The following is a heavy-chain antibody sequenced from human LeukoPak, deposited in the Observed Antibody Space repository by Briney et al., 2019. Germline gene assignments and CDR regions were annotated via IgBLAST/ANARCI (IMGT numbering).Heavy chain of an antibody. J-gene: IGHJ6*02. Sequence: ASVKVSCTVSGYTLTELSMHWVRQAPGKGLEWMGGFDPEDGETIYAQKFQGRVTMTEDTSTDTAYMELSSLRSEDTAVYYCATVPPRYYDFYYGMDVWGQGTTVTVSS. V-gene: IGHV1-24*01. D-gene: IGHD3-3*01. CDR2: FDPEDGET. CDR3: ATVPPRYYDFYYGMDV. CDR1: GYTLTELS.